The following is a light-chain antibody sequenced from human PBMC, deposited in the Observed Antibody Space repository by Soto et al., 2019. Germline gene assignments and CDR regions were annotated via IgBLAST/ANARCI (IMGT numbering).Light chain of an antibody. CDR3: QSYDSSLSGVL. V-gene: IGLV1-40*01. Sequence: QSVLTQPPSVSGAPGQRVTISCTGSSSNIGAGYDVHWYQQLPGTAPKLLIYGNSNRPSGVPDRFSGSKSGTSASLAITGLQAEDEADYFCQSYDSSLSGVLFGGGTKLIVL. CDR1: SSNIGAGYD. J-gene: IGLJ2*01. CDR2: GNS.